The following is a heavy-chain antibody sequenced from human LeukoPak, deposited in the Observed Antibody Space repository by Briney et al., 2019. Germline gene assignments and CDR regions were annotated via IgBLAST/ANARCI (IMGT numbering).Heavy chain of an antibody. CDR3: ARDRAGYYDSSGYYWDFDY. Sequence: GGSLRLSSAASGFTFSSYSMNWVRQAPGKGLEWVSSISSSSSYIYYADSVKGRFTISRDNAKNSLYLQMNSLRAEDTAVYYCARDRAGYYDSSGYYWDFDYXGXXTLVTVSS. J-gene: IGHJ4*02. D-gene: IGHD3-22*01. CDR2: ISSSSSYI. CDR1: GFTFSSYS. V-gene: IGHV3-21*01.